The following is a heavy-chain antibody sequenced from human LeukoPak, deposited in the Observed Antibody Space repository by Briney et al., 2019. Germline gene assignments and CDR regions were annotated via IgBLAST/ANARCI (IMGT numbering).Heavy chain of an antibody. J-gene: IGHJ5*02. CDR2: IYTGDAET. CDR3: AKQRCIGDSCYRGEADWFDP. CDR1: GYSFTSFW. D-gene: IGHD2-15*01. V-gene: IGHV5-51*01. Sequence: GESLKISCKGSGYSFTSFWIGWVRQIPGKGLEWMGIIYTGDAETLYSPSFQGQVTISADKSINTAYLQWSSLKASDSAMYYCAKQRCIGDSCYRGEADWFDPWGQGTLVTVSS.